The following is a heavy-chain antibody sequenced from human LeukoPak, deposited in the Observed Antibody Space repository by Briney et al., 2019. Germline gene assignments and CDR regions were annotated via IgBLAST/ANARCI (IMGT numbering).Heavy chain of an antibody. CDR1: GFTFSSYW. CDR3: ASVDYYGSGSYYPY. J-gene: IGHJ4*02. CDR2: INSDGSST. V-gene: IGHV3-74*01. D-gene: IGHD3-10*01. Sequence: GGSLRLSCAASGFTFSSYWMHWVRQAPGKGRVWVSRINSDGSSTSYADSVKGRFTISRDNAKNTLYLQMNSLRAEDTAVYYCASVDYYGSGSYYPYWGQGTLVTVSS.